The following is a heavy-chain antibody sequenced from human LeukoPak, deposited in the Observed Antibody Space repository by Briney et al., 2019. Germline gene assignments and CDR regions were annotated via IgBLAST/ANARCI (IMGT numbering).Heavy chain of an antibody. CDR1: GFTFSDYY. CDR2: ISTTSSYT. CDR3: ARDWYCSSSICYTDRNWFDP. J-gene: IGHJ5*02. V-gene: IGHV3-11*05. Sequence: GGSLRLSCAASGFTFSDYYMSWIRQAPGKGLEWVSYISTTSSYTDYADSVRGRFTISRDDAKNLLYLQMNSLRPEDTAVYYCARDWYCSSSICYTDRNWFDPWGQGTLVTVSS. D-gene: IGHD2-2*02.